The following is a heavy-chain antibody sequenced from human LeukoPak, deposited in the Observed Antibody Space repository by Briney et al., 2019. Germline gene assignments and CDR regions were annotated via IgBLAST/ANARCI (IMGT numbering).Heavy chain of an antibody. Sequence: GASVKVSCKASGYTFTSYGFSWVRQAPGQGLEWMGWISAYNGNTNYAQKLQGRVTMTTDTSTSTAYMELRSLRSDDTAVYYCARDEVATASRPLTVFWGQGTLVTVSS. CDR1: GYTFTSYG. CDR3: ARDEVATASRPLTVF. D-gene: IGHD5-12*01. J-gene: IGHJ4*02. CDR2: ISAYNGNT. V-gene: IGHV1-18*01.